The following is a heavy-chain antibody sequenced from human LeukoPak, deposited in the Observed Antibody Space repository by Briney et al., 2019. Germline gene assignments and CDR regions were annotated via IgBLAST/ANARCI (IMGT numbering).Heavy chain of an antibody. CDR2: IYYSGST. CDR3: ARSSTGRGIAAAGTNFDY. J-gene: IGHJ4*02. V-gene: IGHV4-59*11. CDR1: GGSISSHY. Sequence: SETLSLTCTVSGGSISSHYWSWIRQPPGKGLEWIGYIYYSGSTNYNPSLKSRVTISVDTSKNQFSLKLSSVTAADTAVYYCARSSTGRGIAAAGTNFDYWGQGTLVTVSS. D-gene: IGHD6-13*01.